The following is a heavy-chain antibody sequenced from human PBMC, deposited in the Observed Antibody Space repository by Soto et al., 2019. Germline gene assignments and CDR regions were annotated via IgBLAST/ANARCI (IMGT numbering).Heavy chain of an antibody. D-gene: IGHD3-10*01. V-gene: IGHV3-23*01. CDR3: ARDHNSYGSGSYWYFDS. CDR1: GFSFSTFA. Sequence: EVQLLESGGGLVQPGGSLRLSCAASGFSFSTFAMTWVRQAPGKGLEWVASLDASPHHADSVKGRFTISRDDSKDTLYLQMNSRTDEDTALYYCARDHNSYGSGSYWYFDSWGQGTLVTVSS. CDR2: LDASP. J-gene: IGHJ4*02.